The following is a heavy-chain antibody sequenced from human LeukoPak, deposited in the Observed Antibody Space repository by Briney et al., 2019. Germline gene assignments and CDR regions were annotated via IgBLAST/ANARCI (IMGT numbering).Heavy chain of an antibody. CDR1: GDSVSANNAA. CDR2: TYYRSKWYN. Sequence: SQTLSLTCAIFGDSVSANNAAWNWIRQSPSRGFEWLGRTYYRSKWYNDSAVSVKGRVSIYPDTSKNQFSLHQDSVTPEDTAVYYCARSGFIFDFWGQGTLVTVSS. V-gene: IGHV6-1*01. CDR3: ARSGFIFDF. J-gene: IGHJ5*01. D-gene: IGHD3-10*01.